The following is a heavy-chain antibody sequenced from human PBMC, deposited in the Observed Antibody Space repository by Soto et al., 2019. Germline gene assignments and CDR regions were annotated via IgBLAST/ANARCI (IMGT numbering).Heavy chain of an antibody. CDR1: GFTFSSYS. CDR2: ISSSSTAI. D-gene: IGHD3-3*01. J-gene: IGHJ4*02. V-gene: IGHV3-48*02. CDR3: ARDPSSYDFWSGYKY. Sequence: LRLSCAASGFTFSSYSMNWVRQAPGKGLEWVSYISSSSTAIYHADSVKGRFTISRDNAKNSLYLQMNSLRDEDTAVYYCARDPSSYDFWSGYKYWGQGTLVTVSS.